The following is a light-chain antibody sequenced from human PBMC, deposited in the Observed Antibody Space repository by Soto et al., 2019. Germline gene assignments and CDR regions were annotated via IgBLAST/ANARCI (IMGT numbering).Light chain of an antibody. J-gene: IGKJ5*01. CDR2: DAS. CDR1: QSVTNN. CDR3: QQYNSWPPIT. V-gene: IGKV3-15*01. Sequence: EIVLTQSPDTLSLSPGERATLSCRASQSVTNNYLAWYQQKPGQAPRLLIYDASTRATGIPDRFSGGGSGTEFTLTISSLQSEDFVVYFCQQYNSWPPITFGQGTRLEIK.